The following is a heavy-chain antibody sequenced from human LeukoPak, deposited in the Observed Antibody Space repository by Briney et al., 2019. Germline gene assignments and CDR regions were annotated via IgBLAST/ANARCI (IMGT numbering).Heavy chain of an antibody. D-gene: IGHD3-10*01. CDR2: INHSGST. Sequence: SETLSLTCAVYGGSFSGYYWSWIRQPPGKGLEWIGEINHSGSTNYNPSLKSRVTISVDTSKNQFSLKLSSVTAADTAVYYCARGPTMLDVWGQGTTVTVPS. CDR1: GGSFSGYY. V-gene: IGHV4-34*01. J-gene: IGHJ6*02. CDR3: ARGPTMLDV.